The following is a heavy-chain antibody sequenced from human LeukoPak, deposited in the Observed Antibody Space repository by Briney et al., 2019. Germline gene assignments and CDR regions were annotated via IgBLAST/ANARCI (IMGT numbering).Heavy chain of an antibody. J-gene: IGHJ4*02. CDR1: GFTFSSYT. V-gene: IGHV3-21*01. CDR3: ATNCTGASCYGVNFDY. Sequence: GGSLRLSCAASGFTFSSYTMNWVRQAPGKGLEWVSSISSTSNYIYYANSVKGRFTISRDNAKNSLYLQMNSLRAEDTAVYYCATNCTGASCYGVNFDYWGQGVLVTVSS. CDR2: ISSTSNYI. D-gene: IGHD2-2*01.